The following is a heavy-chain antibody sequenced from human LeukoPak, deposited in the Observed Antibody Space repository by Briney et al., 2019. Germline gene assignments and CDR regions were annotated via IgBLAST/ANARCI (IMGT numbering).Heavy chain of an antibody. Sequence: SETLSLTCTVSGGSISSYYWSWIRQPPGKGLEWIGYIYYSGSTYYNPSLKSRVTISVDTSKNQFSLKLSSVTAADTAVYYCARVGVRAFDYWGQGTLVTVSS. CDR1: GGSISSYY. J-gene: IGHJ4*02. CDR3: ARVGVRAFDY. D-gene: IGHD3-10*01. CDR2: IYYSGST. V-gene: IGHV4-30-4*01.